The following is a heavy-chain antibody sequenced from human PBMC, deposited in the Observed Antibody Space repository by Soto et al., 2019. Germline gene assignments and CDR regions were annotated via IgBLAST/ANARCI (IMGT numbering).Heavy chain of an antibody. CDR3: ARNIAARDYYGMDV. D-gene: IGHD6-6*01. CDR1: GTSINTHY. J-gene: IGHJ6*02. CDR2: VFHTGTT. Sequence: KASETLSLTCTVSGTSINTHYWSWIRQPPGKGLEWIGYVFHTGTTDYNPFLKSRVTISVDTSKNQFFLRLTSVTAADTAVYYCARNIAARDYYGMDVWGQGTTVTVSS. V-gene: IGHV4-59*11.